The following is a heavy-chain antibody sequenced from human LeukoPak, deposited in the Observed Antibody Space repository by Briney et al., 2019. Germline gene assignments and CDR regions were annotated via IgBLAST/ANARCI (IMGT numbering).Heavy chain of an antibody. J-gene: IGHJ6*02. V-gene: IGHV1-18*01. D-gene: IGHD5-12*01. CDR1: GYTFTSYG. Sequence: AASVKVSCKASGYTFTSYGISWVRQAPGQGLEWMGWISAYNGNTNYAQKLQGRVTMTTDTSTSTAYMELRSLRSDDTAVYYCGRYQLDLGARMGRGGGSDYYGMDVWGQGTTVTVSS. CDR2: ISAYNGNT. CDR3: GRYQLDLGARMGRGGGSDYYGMDV.